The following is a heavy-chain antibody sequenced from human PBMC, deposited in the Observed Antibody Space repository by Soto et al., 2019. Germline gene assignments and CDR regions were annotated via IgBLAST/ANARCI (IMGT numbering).Heavy chain of an antibody. D-gene: IGHD2-8*02. V-gene: IGHV1-2*04. J-gene: IGHJ4*02. CDR2: INPKSGDR. Sequence: ASVKVSCKASGCTFSDYYIHWVRQAPGQGLQWVGCINPKSGDRRYAQMFRGWVFMTRDTSISTAYMEVSGLKSDDTAVYFCARGAEVGIELAAFDQWGQGTLVTVSS. CDR1: GCTFSDYY. CDR3: ARGAEVGIELAAFDQ.